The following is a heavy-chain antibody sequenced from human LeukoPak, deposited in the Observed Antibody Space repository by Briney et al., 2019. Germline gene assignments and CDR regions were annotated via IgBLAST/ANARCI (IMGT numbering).Heavy chain of an antibody. J-gene: IGHJ5*02. V-gene: IGHV3-30-3*01. CDR1: GFTFSIYA. D-gene: IGHD5-12*01. Sequence: GGSLRLSCAASGFTFSIYAMYWVRQAPGKGLEWVAGISYDGSNKYYADSVKGRFTISRDNSKNTLYLQMNSLRAEDTAVYYCARGAIIVATINWFDPWGQGTLVTVSS. CDR3: ARGAIIVATINWFDP. CDR2: ISYDGSNK.